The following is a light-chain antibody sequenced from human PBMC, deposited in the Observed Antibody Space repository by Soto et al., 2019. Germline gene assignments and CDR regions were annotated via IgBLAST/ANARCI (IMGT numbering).Light chain of an antibody. Sequence: QSVLTQPPSVSGAPGQRVSLSCTGSSSNIGAGYDVHWYQQLPGTAPKLLISGNSNRPSGVPDRFSGSKSGTSASLAITGLQAEDEADYDGQSYDSSLSGSRVFGGGTKVTVL. V-gene: IGLV1-40*01. CDR3: QSYDSSLSGSRV. J-gene: IGLJ2*01. CDR2: GNS. CDR1: SSNIGAGYD.